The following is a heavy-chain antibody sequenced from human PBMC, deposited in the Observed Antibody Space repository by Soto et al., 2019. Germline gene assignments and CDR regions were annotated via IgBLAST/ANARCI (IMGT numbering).Heavy chain of an antibody. V-gene: IGHV1-69*08. J-gene: IGHJ5*02. CDR1: GGTSSSYT. Sequence: QVQLVQSGAEVKKPGSSVKVSSKASGGTSSSYTVSWVRQAPGQGLEWMGRIIPILGIANYAQKFQGRVTITADKATSTAYMELSSLRSEDTAVYYCARDSSGPTPFDPWGQGTLVTVSS. D-gene: IGHD3-22*01. CDR3: ARDSSGPTPFDP. CDR2: IIPILGIA.